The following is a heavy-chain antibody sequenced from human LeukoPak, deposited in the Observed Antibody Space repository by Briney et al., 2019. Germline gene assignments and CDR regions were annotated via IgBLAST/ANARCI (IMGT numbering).Heavy chain of an antibody. Sequence: GGSLRLSCAASGFTFSSYEMNWVRQAPGKGLEWVSYISSSGSTIYYADSVKGRYTISRDNAKNSLYLQMNSLRAEDTADYYCAELGITMIGGVWGKGTTVTISS. V-gene: IGHV3-48*03. J-gene: IGHJ6*04. CDR2: ISSSGSTI. CDR1: GFTFSSYE. CDR3: AELGITMIGGV. D-gene: IGHD3-10*02.